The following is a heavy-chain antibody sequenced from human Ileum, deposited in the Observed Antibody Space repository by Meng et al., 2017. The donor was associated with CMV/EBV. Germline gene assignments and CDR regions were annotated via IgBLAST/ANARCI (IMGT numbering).Heavy chain of an antibody. V-gene: IGHV4-34*01. Sequence: LPCAVYGGSFSGYYWSWIRQPPGKGLEWIGEINHSGSTNYNPSLKSRVTISVDTSKNQFSLKLSSVTAADTAVYYCARGIGGNSGYWGQGTLVTVSS. CDR1: GGSFSGYY. CDR3: ARGIGGNSGY. CDR2: INHSGST. D-gene: IGHD4-23*01. J-gene: IGHJ4*02.